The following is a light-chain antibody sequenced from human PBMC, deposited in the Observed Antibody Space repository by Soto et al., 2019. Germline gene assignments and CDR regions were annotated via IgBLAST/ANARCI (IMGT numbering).Light chain of an antibody. CDR1: QSVSSSY. CDR3: QQYGSSPYT. J-gene: IGKJ2*01. CDR2: GAS. V-gene: IGKV3-20*01. Sequence: EIALTQSPGTLSLSPGERATLSCRASQSVSSSYLAWYQQKPGQAPRLLIYGASSRATGIPDRFSGSGYGTDFTVTISRLEHEDFAVYYCQQYGSSPYTFGQGTKLEIK.